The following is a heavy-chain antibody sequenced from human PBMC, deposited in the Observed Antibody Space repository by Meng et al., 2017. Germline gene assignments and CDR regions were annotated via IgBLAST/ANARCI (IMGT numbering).Heavy chain of an antibody. CDR1: GGSFSGYY. CDR3: ARVAVGYFDRAPYYFDY. V-gene: IGHV4-34*01. D-gene: IGHD3-9*01. J-gene: IGHJ4*02. Sequence: SETLSLTCAVYGGSFSGYYWSWIRQPPGKGLEWIGSIYYSGSTYYNPSLKSRVTISVDTSKNQFSLKLSSVTAADTAVYYCARVAVGYFDRAPYYFDYWGQGTLVTVSS. CDR2: IYYSGST.